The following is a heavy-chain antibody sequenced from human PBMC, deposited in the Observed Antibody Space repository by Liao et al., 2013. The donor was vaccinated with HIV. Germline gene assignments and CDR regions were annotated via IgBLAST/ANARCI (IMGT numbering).Heavy chain of an antibody. D-gene: IGHD6-13*01. CDR3: ARDLRGSNSWYFDY. CDR2: IYTSGDA. Sequence: QVQLQESGPGLVKPSQTLALTCTVSGGSVRSGEYYWSWIRQSAGKGLEWIGRIYTSGDAIYNPSLESRVTMSIDTSKDQFSLKLTSVTAADTAIYYCARDLRGSNSWYFDYWGQGILVTVSS. V-gene: IGHV4-61*02. J-gene: IGHJ4*02. CDR1: GGSVRSGEYY.